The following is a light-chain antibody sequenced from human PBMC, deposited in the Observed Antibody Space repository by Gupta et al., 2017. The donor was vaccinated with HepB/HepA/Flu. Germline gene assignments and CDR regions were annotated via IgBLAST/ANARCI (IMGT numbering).Light chain of an antibody. V-gene: IGLV1-51*02. CDR1: SSNIGNNH. Sequence: QSVLTQPPSVSAAPGQKVNISCAGSSSNIGNNHVSWYQQLPGTAPKLLMYENNKRPSGIPDRFSASKSGTSATLDITGLPTGDEADYYCATWDSSLSAVVFGGGTKLTVL. J-gene: IGLJ3*02. CDR3: ATWDSSLSAVV. CDR2: ENN.